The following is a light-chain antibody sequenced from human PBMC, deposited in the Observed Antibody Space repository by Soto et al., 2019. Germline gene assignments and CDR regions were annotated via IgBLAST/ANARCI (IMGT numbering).Light chain of an antibody. CDR2: EVN. Sequence: QSALTQPPSASGSPGQSVTISCTGTSSDVGAYNYVSWYQQHPGKAPKLMIYEVNKRPSGVPDRFSGSKSGNTASLTVSGLQAEDEADYYCSSYAGSNNVGFGGGTKLTVL. V-gene: IGLV2-8*01. CDR3: SSYAGSNNVG. J-gene: IGLJ2*01. CDR1: SSDVGAYNY.